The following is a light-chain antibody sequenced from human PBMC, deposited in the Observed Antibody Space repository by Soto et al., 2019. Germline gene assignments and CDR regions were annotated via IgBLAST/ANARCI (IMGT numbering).Light chain of an antibody. CDR2: DVS. Sequence: QSALTQPASVSGSPGQAITISCTGTSSDGGGYNDVSWYQQHPGKAPKLMIYDVSNRPSGVSNRFSGSKSGNTASLTISGLQAEDEADYYCSSYTSSSTPYVFGTGTKVTVL. V-gene: IGLV2-14*01. CDR1: SSDGGGYND. J-gene: IGLJ1*01. CDR3: SSYTSSSTPYV.